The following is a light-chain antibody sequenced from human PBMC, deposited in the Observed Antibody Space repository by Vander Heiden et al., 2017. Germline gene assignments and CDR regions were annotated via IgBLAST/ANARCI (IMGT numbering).Light chain of an antibody. CDR1: QSVRSSY. Sequence: EIVLTQSPGTLSLSPGERATLSCRASQSVRSSYLGWHQRKPGQAPMLLIYGASSSAIGIPDRFSGSGSGTAFTITIMRPEPEAFAVYYCHQDCTYLITFGQGTRMEIK. V-gene: IGKV3-20*01. J-gene: IGKJ5*01. CDR2: GAS. CDR3: HQDCTYLIT.